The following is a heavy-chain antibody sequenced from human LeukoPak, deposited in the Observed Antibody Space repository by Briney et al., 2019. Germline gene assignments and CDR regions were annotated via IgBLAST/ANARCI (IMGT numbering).Heavy chain of an antibody. CDR1: GGSISSYY. CDR3: ARDYGGKLDY. Sequence: SETLSLTCTVSGGSISSYYWSWIRQPPGKGLEWLGYLYYSGSTDYNPSLMGRLTISVDTSKNQFSLTLTSLTEADTAVYYCARDYGGKLDYWGHGTLVTVSS. D-gene: IGHD4-23*01. CDR2: LYYSGST. J-gene: IGHJ4*01. V-gene: IGHV4-59*01.